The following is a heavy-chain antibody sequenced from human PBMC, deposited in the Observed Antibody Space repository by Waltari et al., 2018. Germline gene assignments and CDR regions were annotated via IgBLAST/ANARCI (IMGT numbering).Heavy chain of an antibody. CDR1: GGSISSSSYY. CDR3: GVVPAAMGAFDI. CDR2: IYYSGST. J-gene: IGHJ3*02. Sequence: QLQLQESGPGLVKPSETLSLTCTVSGGSISSSSYYWGWLRQPPGKGLEWIGSIYYSGSTYYNPSLKSRVTISVDTSKNQFSLKLSSVTAADTAVYYCGVVPAAMGAFDIWGQGTMVTVSS. D-gene: IGHD2-2*01. V-gene: IGHV4-39*01.